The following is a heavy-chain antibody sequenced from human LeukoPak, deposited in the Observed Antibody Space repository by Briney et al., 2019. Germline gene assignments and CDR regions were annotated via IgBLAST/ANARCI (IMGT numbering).Heavy chain of an antibody. J-gene: IGHJ4*02. CDR3: AKDREILLWFGESFDY. V-gene: IGHV3-30*02. CDR1: GFTFSSYG. CDR2: IRYDGSNK. D-gene: IGHD3-10*01. Sequence: GGSLRLSCAASGFTFSSYGMHWVRQAPGKGLEWVAFIRYDGSNKYYADSVKGRFTISRDNSKNTLYLQMNSLRAEDTAVYYCAKDREILLWFGESFDYWGQGTLVTVSS.